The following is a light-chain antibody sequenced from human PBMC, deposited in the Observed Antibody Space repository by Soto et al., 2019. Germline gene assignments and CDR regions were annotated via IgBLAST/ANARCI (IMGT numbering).Light chain of an antibody. V-gene: IGLV2-14*01. J-gene: IGLJ2*01. CDR1: SSDVGGYNY. CDR2: DVS. CDR3: SSYTSSSTLVV. Sequence: QSVLTQPASVSGSPGQSITISCTGTSSDVGGYNYVSWYQQHPGKAPKLMIYDVSNRPSGVSNRFSCSKSGNTASLTISGLQAEDEDDYYCSSYTSSSTLVVFGGGTKLTVL.